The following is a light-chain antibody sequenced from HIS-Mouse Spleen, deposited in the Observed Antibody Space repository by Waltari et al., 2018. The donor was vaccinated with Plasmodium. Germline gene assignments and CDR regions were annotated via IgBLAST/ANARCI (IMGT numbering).Light chain of an antibody. V-gene: IGLV3-10*01. CDR1: ALPTKY. Sequence: SYELPQPPSVSVSPGQTARIPCSGDALPTKYAYWSRQKSGQAPGLVIYEDSKRPSGIPERFSGSSSGTMATLTISGAQVEDEADYYCYSTDSSGNHRVFGGGTKLTVL. J-gene: IGLJ3*02. CDR2: EDS. CDR3: YSTDSSGNHRV.